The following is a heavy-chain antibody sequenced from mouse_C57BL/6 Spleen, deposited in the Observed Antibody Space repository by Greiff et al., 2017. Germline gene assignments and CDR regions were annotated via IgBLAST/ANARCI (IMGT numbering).Heavy chain of an antibody. J-gene: IGHJ3*01. Sequence: EVQLQQSGPELVKPGASVKISCKASGYTFTDYYMNWVKQSHGKSLEWIGDINPNNGGTSYNQKFKGKATLTVDKSSSTAYMELRSLTSEDSAVYYCARLEGPWFAYWGQGTLVTVSA. CDR3: ARLEGPWFAY. CDR2: INPNNGGT. V-gene: IGHV1-26*01. CDR1: GYTFTDYY.